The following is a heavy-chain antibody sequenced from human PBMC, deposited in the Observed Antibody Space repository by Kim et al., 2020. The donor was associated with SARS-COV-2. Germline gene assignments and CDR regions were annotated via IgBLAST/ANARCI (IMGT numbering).Heavy chain of an antibody. J-gene: IGHJ6*02. CDR2: IYSGGST. CDR1: GFTVSSNY. D-gene: IGHD1-26*01. Sequence: GGSLRLSCAASGFTVSSNYMSWVRQAPGKGLEWVSVIYSGGSTYYADSVKGRFTISRDNSKNTLYLQMNSLRAEDTAVYYCARDSRFPIRESYRLGYYYGMDVWGQGTTVTVSS. V-gene: IGHV3-53*01. CDR3: ARDSRFPIRESYRLGYYYGMDV.